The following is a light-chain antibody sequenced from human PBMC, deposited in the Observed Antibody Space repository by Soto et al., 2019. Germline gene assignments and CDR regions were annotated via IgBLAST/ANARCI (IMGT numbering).Light chain of an antibody. CDR3: SSYAGSNNLV. J-gene: IGLJ2*01. V-gene: IGLV2-8*01. CDR2: EVT. Sequence: QSALTQPPSASGSPGQSVTISCTGTSSDVGGYHYVSWYQQHPGKAPKLMIHEVTKRPSGVPDRFSGSKSGNTASLTVSGRQGEDEADYYCSSYAGSNNLVFGGGTKVTVL. CDR1: SSDVGGYHY.